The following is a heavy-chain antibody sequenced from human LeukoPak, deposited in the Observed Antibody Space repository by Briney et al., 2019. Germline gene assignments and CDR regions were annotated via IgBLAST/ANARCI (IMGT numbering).Heavy chain of an antibody. CDR1: GGSISSYY. V-gene: IGHV4-59*01. D-gene: IGHD3-3*01. J-gene: IGHJ3*02. CDR3: ARSSSYYDLWSGYYAFDI. CDR2: IYYSGST. Sequence: SETLSLTCTVSGGSISSYYWSWIRQPPGKGLEWIGYIYYSGSTNYNPSLKSRVTISVDTSKNQFSLKLSSVTAADTAVYYCARSSSYYDLWSGYYAFDIWGQGTMVTVSS.